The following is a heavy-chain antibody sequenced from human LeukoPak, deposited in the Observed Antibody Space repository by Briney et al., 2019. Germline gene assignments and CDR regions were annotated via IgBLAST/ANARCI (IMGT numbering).Heavy chain of an antibody. CDR3: APGCSSASCYGR. CDR1: GFSFSNYG. V-gene: IGHV3-30*03. D-gene: IGHD2-2*01. CDR2: ISFDGSNK. J-gene: IGHJ4*02. Sequence: GGSLRLSCAASGFSFSNYGIHWVREAPGKGLEWVSMISFDGSNKNYADSVRGRFTISRDNSKNTAYLQMNSLRPEDTAVYYCAPGCSSASCYGRWGQGTLVTVSS.